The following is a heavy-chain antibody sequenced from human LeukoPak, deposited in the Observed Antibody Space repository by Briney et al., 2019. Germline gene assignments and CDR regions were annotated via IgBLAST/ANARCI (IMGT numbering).Heavy chain of an antibody. CDR1: GFTFSSYG. J-gene: IGHJ4*02. CDR2: IWNDGSNK. Sequence: GGSLRLSCAASGFTFSSYGMHWVRQAPGKGLEWVAVIWNDGSNKYYADSVKGRFTISRDNSKNPLYLQMNSLRAEDTAVYYCARGLYYGSGSYSSFDYWGQGTLVTVSS. CDR3: ARGLYYGSGSYSSFDY. D-gene: IGHD3-10*01. V-gene: IGHV3-33*01.